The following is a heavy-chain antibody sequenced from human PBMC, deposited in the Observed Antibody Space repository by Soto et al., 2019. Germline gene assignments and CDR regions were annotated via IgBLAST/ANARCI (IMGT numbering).Heavy chain of an antibody. V-gene: IGHV5-51*01. J-gene: IGHJ4*02. CDR1: GYTFTSHW. CDR3: ATHGAYFDY. D-gene: IGHD3-16*01. CDR2: IFPGDSDT. Sequence: GESLKISCKGSGYTFTSHWIGWVRQMPGKGLEWMGIIFPGDSDTRYSPSFQGQVTISADKSINTAYLQWSSLKASDTAMYLCATHGAYFDYWGQGTLVTVSS.